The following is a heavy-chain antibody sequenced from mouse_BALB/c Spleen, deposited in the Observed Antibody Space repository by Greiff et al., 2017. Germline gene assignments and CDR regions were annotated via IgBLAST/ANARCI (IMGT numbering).Heavy chain of an antibody. CDR2: INSNGGST. J-gene: IGHJ4*01. Sequence: EVQLVESGGGLVKLGGSLKLSCAASGFTFSSYYMSWVRQTPEKRLELVAAINSNGGSTYYPDTVKGRFTISRDNAKNTLYLQMSSLKSEDTALYYCARRGGNYYYAMDYWGQGTSVTVSS. V-gene: IGHV5-6-2*01. CDR1: GFTFSSYY. CDR3: ARRGGNYYYAMDY. D-gene: IGHD2-1*01.